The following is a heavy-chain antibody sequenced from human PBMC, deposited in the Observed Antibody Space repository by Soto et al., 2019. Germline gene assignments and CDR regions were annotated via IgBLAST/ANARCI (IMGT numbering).Heavy chain of an antibody. CDR2: MYNSGST. J-gene: IGHJ4*02. CDR3: ASMGYHYGSGSYPLDY. Sequence: QVQLQESGPGLVKPSETLSLTCTVSGGSISSYYWTWIRQPPGKGLEWIGFMYNSGSTHYNPSLMSRVTMSLDTSKNQFSLNLRSVTAADTAVYYCASMGYHYGSGSYPLDYWGQGTLVTVSS. V-gene: IGHV4-59*08. CDR1: GGSISSYY. D-gene: IGHD3-10*01.